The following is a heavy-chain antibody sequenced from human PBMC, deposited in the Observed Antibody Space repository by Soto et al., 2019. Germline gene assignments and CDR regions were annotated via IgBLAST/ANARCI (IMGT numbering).Heavy chain of an antibody. Sequence: ASVKVSCRASGYTFTSYGISWVRQAPGQGLEWMGWISAYNGNTNYAQKLQGRVTMTTDTSTSTAYMELRSLRSDDTAVYYCARGHGMVTFHYFDYWGQGTLVTVSS. CDR3: ARGHGMVTFHYFDY. CDR1: GYTFTSYG. J-gene: IGHJ4*02. V-gene: IGHV1-18*01. CDR2: ISAYNGNT. D-gene: IGHD3-16*01.